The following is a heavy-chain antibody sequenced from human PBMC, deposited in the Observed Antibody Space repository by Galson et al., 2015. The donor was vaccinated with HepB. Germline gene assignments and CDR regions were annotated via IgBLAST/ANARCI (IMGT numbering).Heavy chain of an antibody. Sequence: CAISGDSVSSNSATWNWIRQSPSRGLEWLGRTYYRSKWNNDYAISLKSRIAINPDTSKNQFSLQLNSVTPEDTAVYYCARNLFDIWGKGTTVTVSS. CDR3: ARNLFDI. CDR1: GDSVSSNSAT. CDR2: TYYRSKWNN. V-gene: IGHV6-1*01. D-gene: IGHD3-22*01. J-gene: IGHJ6*04.